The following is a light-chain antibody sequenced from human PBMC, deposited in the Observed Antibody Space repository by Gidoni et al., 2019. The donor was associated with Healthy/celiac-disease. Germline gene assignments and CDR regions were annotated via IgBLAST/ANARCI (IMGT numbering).Light chain of an antibody. J-gene: IGLJ2*01. Sequence: SYELTQLPSVSVSPGQTASITCSGDKLGDKYACWYQQKPGQSPVLVIYQNGKRPSGIPERFSGSSSGNTATLTISGTQAMDEADYYCQAWDSSHVVFGGGTKLTVL. V-gene: IGLV3-1*01. CDR3: QAWDSSHVV. CDR2: QNG. CDR1: KLGDKY.